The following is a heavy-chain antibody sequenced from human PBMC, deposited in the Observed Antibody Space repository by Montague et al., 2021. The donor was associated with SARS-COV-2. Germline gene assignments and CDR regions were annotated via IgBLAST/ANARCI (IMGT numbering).Heavy chain of an antibody. Sequence: SVKVSCKASGYTFRNYGIDWVRQAPGPGLEWMGWISANNGNTHYAQKFQGRVTMTIDKSTSTAYMELRSLRFDDTAVYYCAREGIVPTMFTENAFDMWGQGTMVTVSS. CDR1: GYTFRNYG. CDR2: ISANNGNT. V-gene: IGHV1-18*01. CDR3: AREGIVPTMFTENAFDM. D-gene: IGHD5-12*01. J-gene: IGHJ3*02.